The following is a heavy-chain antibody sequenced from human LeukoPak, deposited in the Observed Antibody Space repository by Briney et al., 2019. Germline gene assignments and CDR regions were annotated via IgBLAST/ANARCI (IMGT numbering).Heavy chain of an antibody. CDR1: GDSVSSNSVT. CDR3: ARGPGGRFDS. D-gene: IGHD2-8*02. CDR2: TYYRSTWYN. Sequence: SQTLSLTCAISGDSVSSNSVTWNWIRQSPSRGLEWLGRTYYRSTWYNDYAVSVRGRITVNPDTSKNQFSLQLNSVTPEDTAVYYCARGPGGRFDSWGQGTLVTVSP. V-gene: IGHV6-1*01. J-gene: IGHJ4*02.